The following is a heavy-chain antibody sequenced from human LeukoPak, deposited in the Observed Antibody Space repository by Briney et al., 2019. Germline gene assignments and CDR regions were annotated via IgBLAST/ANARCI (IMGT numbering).Heavy chain of an antibody. CDR2: IYPGDSDT. V-gene: IGHV5-51*01. Sequence: GESLKISCEGSGYSFTSYWIGWVRQLPGKGLEWMGIIYPGDSDTRYSPSFQGQVTISADKSISTAYLQWSSLKASGTAMYYCARLGVVNWFDPWGQGTLVTVSS. CDR3: ARLGVVNWFDP. J-gene: IGHJ5*02. D-gene: IGHD2-21*01. CDR1: GYSFTSYW.